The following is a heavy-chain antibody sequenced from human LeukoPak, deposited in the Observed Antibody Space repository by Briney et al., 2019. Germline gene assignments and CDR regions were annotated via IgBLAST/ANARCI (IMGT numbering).Heavy chain of an antibody. CDR1: GYTFTSYG. CDR3: ARSFTYYYDSSGYYPDY. CDR2: ISAYNGNT. D-gene: IGHD3-22*01. V-gene: IGHV1-18*01. J-gene: IGHJ4*02. Sequence: GASVKVSCKASGYTFTSYGISWVRQALGQGLEWMGWISAYNGNTNYAQKLQGRVTMTTDTSTSTAYMELRSLRSDDTAVYYCARSFTYYYDSSGYYPDYWGQGTLVTVSS.